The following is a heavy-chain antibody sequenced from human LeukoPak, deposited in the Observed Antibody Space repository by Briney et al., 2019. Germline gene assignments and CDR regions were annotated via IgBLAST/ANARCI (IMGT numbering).Heavy chain of an antibody. CDR1: GGSISSGNYY. Sequence: SETLSLTCTVSGGSISSGNYYWSWIRQPAGKGLEWIGRIYTSGSTNYNPSLKSRVTISVDTSKNQFSLKLSSVTAADTAVYYYARVPLPEQHVDYWGQGTLVTVSS. CDR3: ARVPLPEQHVDY. V-gene: IGHV4-61*02. J-gene: IGHJ4*02. D-gene: IGHD6-13*01. CDR2: IYTSGST.